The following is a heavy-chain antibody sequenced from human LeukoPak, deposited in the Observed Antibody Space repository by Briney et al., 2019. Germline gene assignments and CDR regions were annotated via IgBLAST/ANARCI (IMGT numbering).Heavy chain of an antibody. V-gene: IGHV4-59*08. CDR2: IYYSGST. Sequence: SETLSLTCTVPGGSISSYYWSWIRQPPGKGLEWIGYIYYSGSTSYNPSLKSRVTMSVHTSKNQFSLSLSSVTAADTAVYYCARRYCGGGSCYSSFDHWGQGTLVTVSS. D-gene: IGHD2-15*01. CDR3: ARRYCGGGSCYSSFDH. J-gene: IGHJ4*02. CDR1: GGSISSYY.